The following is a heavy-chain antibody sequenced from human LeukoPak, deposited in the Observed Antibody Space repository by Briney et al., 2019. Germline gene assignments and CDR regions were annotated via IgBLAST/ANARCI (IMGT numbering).Heavy chain of an antibody. D-gene: IGHD3-22*01. J-gene: IGHJ4*02. CDR2: IYHSGST. Sequence: SETLSLTCTVSGGSISSYYWSSLRHPLGNGLEWPGFIYHSGSTNYNHSFKSRATISVNTSKNQFYLKLSSFTAADTAVYYCARVTGYMIEDYFDYWGGGTVVTVSS. V-gene: IGHV4-59*01. CDR3: ARVTGYMIEDYFDY. CDR1: GGSISSYY.